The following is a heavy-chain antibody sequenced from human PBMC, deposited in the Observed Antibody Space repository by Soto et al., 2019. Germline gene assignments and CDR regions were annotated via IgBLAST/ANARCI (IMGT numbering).Heavy chain of an antibody. V-gene: IGHV3-74*01. CDR1: GFTFSSYW. J-gene: IGHJ4*02. Sequence: GWSLRLSCAASGFTFSSYWMHWVRQAPGKGLVWVSRINSDGSSTSYADSVKGRFTISRDNAKNTLYLQMNSLRAEDTAVYYCARDLYDFWSGYYTQIDYWGQGTLVTVSS. CDR2: INSDGSST. CDR3: ARDLYDFWSGYYTQIDY. D-gene: IGHD3-3*01.